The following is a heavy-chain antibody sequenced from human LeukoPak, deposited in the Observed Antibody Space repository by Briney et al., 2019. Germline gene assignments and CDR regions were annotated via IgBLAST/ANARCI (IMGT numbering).Heavy chain of an antibody. V-gene: IGHV3-23*01. CDR2: ISGGGGST. CDR1: GFTFSSYA. CDR3: AITGRYSSSWYGSDYYGMDV. D-gene: IGHD6-13*01. Sequence: GGSLRLSCAASGFTFSSYAMSWVRQAPGKGLEWVSAISGGGGSTYYADSVKGRFTISRDNSKNTLYLQMNSLRAEDTAVYYCAITGRYSSSWYGSDYYGMDVWGQGTTVTVSS. J-gene: IGHJ6*02.